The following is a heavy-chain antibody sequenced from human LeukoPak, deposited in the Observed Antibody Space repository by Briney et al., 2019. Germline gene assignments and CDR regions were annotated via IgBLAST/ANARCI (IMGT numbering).Heavy chain of an antibody. V-gene: IGHV4-31*03. D-gene: IGHD3-9*01. CDR3: AGEGEDDILTGNGMDV. CDR2: IYYSGST. Sequence: SQTLSLTCTVSGGSISCGGYYWSWIRQHPGKGLEWIGYIYYSGSTYYNPSLKSRVTISVDTSKNQFSLKLSSVTAADTAVYYCAGEGEDDILTGNGMDVWGKGTTVTVSS. CDR1: GGSISCGGYY. J-gene: IGHJ6*04.